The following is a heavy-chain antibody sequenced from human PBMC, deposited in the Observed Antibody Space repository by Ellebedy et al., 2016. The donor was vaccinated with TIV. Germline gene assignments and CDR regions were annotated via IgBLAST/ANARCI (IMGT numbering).Heavy chain of an antibody. Sequence: PGGSLRLSCAVSGFTFSTSWMSWVRQAPGQGLEWVANMNGDGIERYYVEAVDGRFTISRDNTRNSLYLQMNSLRADDTAVYYCTKDGSGTMNFWGQGTLVTVSS. CDR2: MNGDGIER. CDR3: TKDGSGTMNF. J-gene: IGHJ4*02. V-gene: IGHV3-7*01. CDR1: GFTFSTSW. D-gene: IGHD1-1*01.